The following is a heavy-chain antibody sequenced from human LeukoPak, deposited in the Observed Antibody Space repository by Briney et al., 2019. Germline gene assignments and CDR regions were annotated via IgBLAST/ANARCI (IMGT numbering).Heavy chain of an antibody. CDR3: ARYSCPNGVCYYFDY. D-gene: IGHD2-8*01. CDR2: IYYSRST. J-gene: IGHJ4*02. CDR1: GGSISSYY. Sequence: SETLSLTCTVSGGSISSYYWSWIRQPPGKGLEWIGYIYYSRSTNYNPSLKNRVTISVDTPKNQFSLKLSSVTAADTAVYYCARYSCPNGVCYYFDYWGQGTLVTVSS. V-gene: IGHV4-59*13.